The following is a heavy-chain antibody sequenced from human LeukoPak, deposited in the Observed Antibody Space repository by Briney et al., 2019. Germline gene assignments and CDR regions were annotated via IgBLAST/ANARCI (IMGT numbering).Heavy chain of an antibody. CDR3: ADGYSYGYFDY. Sequence: PETLSLTCTVSGGSISSYYWSWIRQPPGKGLEWIGYIYYSGSTNYNPSLKSRVTISVDTSKNQFSLKLSSVTAADTAVYYCADGYSYGYFDYWGQGTLVTVSS. CDR2: IYYSGST. D-gene: IGHD5-18*01. V-gene: IGHV4-59*08. CDR1: GGSISSYY. J-gene: IGHJ4*02.